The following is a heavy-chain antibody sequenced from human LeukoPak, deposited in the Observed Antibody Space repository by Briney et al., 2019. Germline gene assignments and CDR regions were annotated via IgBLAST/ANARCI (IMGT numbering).Heavy chain of an antibody. CDR2: INHSGST. CDR3: AREGYDSSQFGP. V-gene: IGHV4-34*01. Sequence: PSETLSLTCAVYGGSFSGYYWSWIRQPPGKGLEWIGEINHSGSTNYNPSLKSRVTISVDTSKNQFSLKLSSVTAADTAVYYCAREGYDSSQFGPWGQGTLVTVSS. CDR1: GGSFSGYY. J-gene: IGHJ5*02. D-gene: IGHD3-22*01.